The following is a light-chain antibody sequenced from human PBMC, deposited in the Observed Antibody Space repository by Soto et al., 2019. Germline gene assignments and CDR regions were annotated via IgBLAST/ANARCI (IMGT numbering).Light chain of an antibody. V-gene: IGLV2-11*01. CDR2: DVS. CDR3: CSYAGNYSYV. Sequence: QSVLTQPRSVSGSPGQSVTISCTGTSSDVGAYNHVSWYQQHPGKAPKLMTYDVSKRPSGVPDRFSGSKSGNTASLTISGLQAEDEADYYCCSYAGNYSYVFGTGTKVTVL. CDR1: SSDVGAYNH. J-gene: IGLJ1*01.